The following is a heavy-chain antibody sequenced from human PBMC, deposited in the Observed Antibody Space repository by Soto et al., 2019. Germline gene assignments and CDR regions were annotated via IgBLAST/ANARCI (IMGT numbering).Heavy chain of an antibody. D-gene: IGHD3-3*01. CDR3: ARSQWSASDI. J-gene: IGHJ3*02. CDR2: IKEDGSEK. Sequence: EGPLVESGGGLVQPGGSLRLSCAASQLTFRPYYMSWVLQVLGTGLEWVAHIKEDGSEKFYVDYVKGRFTISRDNAHNLLFLQMNSRRVEDTAVYDCARSQWSASDICGQGTMVTVSS. CDR1: QLTFRPYY. V-gene: IGHV3-7*01.